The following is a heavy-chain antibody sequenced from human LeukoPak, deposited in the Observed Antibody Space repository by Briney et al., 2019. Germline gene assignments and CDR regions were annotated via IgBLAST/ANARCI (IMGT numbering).Heavy chain of an antibody. J-gene: IGHJ5*02. CDR3: AREDYYGSGSYGLPNWFDP. CDR1: GFTFSSYS. D-gene: IGHD3-10*01. CDR2: ISSSSSYI. V-gene: IGHV3-21*01. Sequence: GGSLRLSCAASGFTFSSYSMNWVRQAPGKGLEWVSSISSSSSYIHYADSVKGRFTISRGNAKNSLYLQMNSLRAEDTAVYYCAREDYYGSGSYGLPNWFDPWGQGTLVTVSS.